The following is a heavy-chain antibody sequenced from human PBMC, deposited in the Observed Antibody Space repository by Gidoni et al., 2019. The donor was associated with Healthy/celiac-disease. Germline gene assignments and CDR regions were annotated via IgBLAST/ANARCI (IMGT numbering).Heavy chain of an antibody. J-gene: IGHJ4*02. Sequence: QVQLVESGGGVVQPGRSLRLSCAASGFTFSSYGIHWVRQAPVKGLEWVAVIWYDGSNKYYADSVKGRFTISRDNSKNTLYLQMNSLRAEDTAVYYCARDKYSYGLLDYWGQGTLVTVSS. CDR3: ARDKYSYGLLDY. V-gene: IGHV3-33*01. D-gene: IGHD5-18*01. CDR2: IWYDGSNK. CDR1: GFTFSSYG.